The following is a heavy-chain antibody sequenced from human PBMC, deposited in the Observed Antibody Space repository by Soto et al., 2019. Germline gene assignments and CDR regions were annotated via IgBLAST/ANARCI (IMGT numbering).Heavy chain of an antibody. J-gene: IGHJ3*02. CDR3: ARESSKWFGDRDI. Sequence: QVQLVQSGTEVKKPGASVKVSCKASGYTFTNYGISWVRQAPGQGLEWMGWVSAYNGNTNYAQRFQDRVTMTTDTSTSTAYMELRRLRSDDTAVYYCARESSKWFGDRDIWGQGTMVTVSS. V-gene: IGHV1-18*01. CDR2: VSAYNGNT. D-gene: IGHD3-10*01. CDR1: GYTFTNYG.